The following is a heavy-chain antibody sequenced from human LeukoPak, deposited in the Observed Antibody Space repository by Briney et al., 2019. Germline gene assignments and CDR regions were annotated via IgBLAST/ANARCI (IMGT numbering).Heavy chain of an antibody. Sequence: ASVTVSCKASGYTFTSYDINWVRQATGQGLEWMGWTNPNSGNTGYAQKFQGRVSMTWNTSISTAYMELSSLKSEDTAVYYCAKIGAAARRTPNPRWFDPWGQGTLVTVSS. CDR2: TNPNSGNT. CDR3: AKIGAAARRTPNPRWFDP. CDR1: GYTFTSYD. J-gene: IGHJ5*02. D-gene: IGHD6-6*01. V-gene: IGHV1-8*01.